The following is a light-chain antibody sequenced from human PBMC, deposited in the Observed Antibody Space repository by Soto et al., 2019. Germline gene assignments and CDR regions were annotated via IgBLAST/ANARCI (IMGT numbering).Light chain of an antibody. CDR1: NIGTQS. V-gene: IGLV3-21*02. Sequence: SYELTQPPSVSVAPGQTARITCGGGNIGTQSVHWYQQRPGQAPVLVVYDNRDRPSGIPERFSGSNSGNTATLTISRVEAGDEADYSCQVWDGSSDHVVFGGGTKVTVL. CDR2: DNR. CDR3: QVWDGSSDHVV. J-gene: IGLJ2*01.